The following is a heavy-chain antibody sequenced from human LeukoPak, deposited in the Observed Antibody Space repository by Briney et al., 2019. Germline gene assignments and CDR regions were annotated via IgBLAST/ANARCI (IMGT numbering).Heavy chain of an antibody. D-gene: IGHD4-23*01. J-gene: IGHJ4*02. Sequence: GGSLRLSCAASGFTFSSYGMHWVRQAPGKGLEWVAVISYDGSNKYYADSVKGRFTISRDNSKNTLYLQMNSLRAEDTAVYYCARGARKGDDYGGFFDYWGQGTLVTVSS. V-gene: IGHV3-30*03. CDR3: ARGARKGDDYGGFFDY. CDR2: ISYDGSNK. CDR1: GFTFSSYG.